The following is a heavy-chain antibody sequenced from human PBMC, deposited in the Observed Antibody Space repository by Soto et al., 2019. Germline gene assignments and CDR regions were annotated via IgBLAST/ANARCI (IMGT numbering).Heavy chain of an antibody. CDR1: GGSISSSGYY. CDR2: VHYSGST. CDR3: ARSLSGTYVFGLDV. V-gene: IGHV4-39*01. Sequence: SDTLSLTCTASGGSISSSGYYWGWIRQPPGKGLEWIGSVHYSGSTYYNPSLRSRVTISVDTPKNQFSLKLSSVAAADTAVYYCARSLSGTYVFGLDVWGQGTTVTVSS. J-gene: IGHJ6*02. D-gene: IGHD1-26*01.